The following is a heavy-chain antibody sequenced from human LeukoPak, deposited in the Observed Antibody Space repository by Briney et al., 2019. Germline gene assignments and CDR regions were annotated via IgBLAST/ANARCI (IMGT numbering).Heavy chain of an antibody. D-gene: IGHD6-19*01. CDR2: IIPMMGIA. J-gene: IGHJ4*02. CDR1: GGTLRRHT. V-gene: IGHV1-69*02. CDR3: ASRSHKTIVGADTREVGDY. Sequence: SVKVSCKASGGTLRRHTITWVRQAPGQGLEWMGRIIPMMGIANYAQKFQGRVTITADTSTDTAYTDLISLRSEDTAVYYCASRSHKTIVGADTREVGDYWGQGTLVTVSS.